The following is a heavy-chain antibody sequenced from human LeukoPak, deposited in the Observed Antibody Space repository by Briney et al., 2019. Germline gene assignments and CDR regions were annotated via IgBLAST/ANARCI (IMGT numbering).Heavy chain of an antibody. CDR3: ASIWYSSGWYVDYFDY. Sequence: TSPETLFLTCAVYGGSFSGYYWSWIRQPPGKGLEWIGEINHSGSTNYNPSLKSRVTISVDTSKNQFSLKLSSVTAADTAVYYCASIWYSSGWYVDYFDYWGQGTLVTVSS. CDR1: GGSFSGYY. CDR2: INHSGST. V-gene: IGHV4-34*01. J-gene: IGHJ4*02. D-gene: IGHD6-19*01.